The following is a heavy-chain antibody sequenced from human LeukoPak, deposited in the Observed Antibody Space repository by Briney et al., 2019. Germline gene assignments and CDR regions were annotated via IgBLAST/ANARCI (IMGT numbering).Heavy chain of an antibody. V-gene: IGHV1-18*01. CDR3: VRDSGRFLEWLSNYYYYYMDV. CDR1: GHTFTSYG. D-gene: IGHD3-3*01. Sequence: ASVKVSCKASGHTFTSYGISWVRQAPGQGLEWMGWISAYNGNTNYAQKLQGRVTMTTDTSTSTAYMELRSLRSDDTAVYYCVRDSGRFLEWLSNYYYYYMDVWGKGTTVTVSS. CDR2: ISAYNGNT. J-gene: IGHJ6*03.